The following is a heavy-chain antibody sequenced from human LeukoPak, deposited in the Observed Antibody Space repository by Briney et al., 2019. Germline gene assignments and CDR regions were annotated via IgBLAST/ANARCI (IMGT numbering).Heavy chain of an antibody. CDR2: ISGSGVST. CDR1: GFTFSSYG. D-gene: IGHD2-2*01. J-gene: IGHJ3*02. V-gene: IGHV3-23*01. Sequence: GGSLRLSCAASGFTFSSYGMSWVREAPGKGLEWVSAISGSGVSTYYADTVKGRFTISRDNSTNTLYLQMNSLRAEDMAVYYCARDGCASCYHWDAFDIWGQGTMVTVSS. CDR3: ARDGCASCYHWDAFDI.